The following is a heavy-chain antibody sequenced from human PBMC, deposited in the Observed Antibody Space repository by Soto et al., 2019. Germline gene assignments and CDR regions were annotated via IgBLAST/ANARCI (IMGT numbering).Heavy chain of an antibody. V-gene: IGHV3-30-3*01. CDR2: ISFDGSTK. D-gene: IGHD2-2*01. CDR1: RFTFSNYA. Sequence: QVQLVEFGGGVVQPGRSLRLSCAASRFTFSNYAMHWVRQAPGKGLQWVALISFDGSTKYYADSVKGRFTISRDNSKNTLDLQMNSLRAEDTAGYYCARSPGYCSTTRCYGRDFAMDVWGQGTTVTVSS. CDR3: ARSPGYCSTTRCYGRDFAMDV. J-gene: IGHJ6*02.